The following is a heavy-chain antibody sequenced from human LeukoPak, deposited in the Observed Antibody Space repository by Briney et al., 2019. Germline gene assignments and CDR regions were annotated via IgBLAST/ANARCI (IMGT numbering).Heavy chain of an antibody. CDR1: GYTFTGYH. J-gene: IGHJ4*02. D-gene: IGHD2-21*01. Sequence: ASVKVSCKASGYTFTGYHMHWVRQAPGQGLEWMGWINPDSGGTKYAQKFQDRVTMTRDTSISTAYMELSGLKSDDTAVYYCARLTLWWSDFWGQGTLVTVSS. CDR3: ARLTLWWSDF. V-gene: IGHV1-2*02. CDR2: INPDSGGT.